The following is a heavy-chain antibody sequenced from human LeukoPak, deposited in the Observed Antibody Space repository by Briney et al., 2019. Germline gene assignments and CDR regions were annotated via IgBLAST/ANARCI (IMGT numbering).Heavy chain of an antibody. D-gene: IGHD3-10*01. V-gene: IGHV1-8*01. CDR2: MNPNSGNT. CDR3: ARKLPMVRGVPRWRNDY. J-gene: IGHJ4*02. Sequence: GASVKVSCKASGYTFTSYDINWVRQATGQGLEWMGWMNPNSGNTGYAQKFQGRVTMTRNTSISTAYMELSSLRSEDTAVYHCARKLPMVRGVPRWRNDYWGQGTLVTVSS. CDR1: GYTFTSYD.